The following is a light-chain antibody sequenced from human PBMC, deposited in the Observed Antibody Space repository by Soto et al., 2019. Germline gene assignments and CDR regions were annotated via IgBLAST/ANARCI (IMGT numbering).Light chain of an antibody. CDR2: EVS. J-gene: IGLJ1*01. Sequence: VLTHPASVSGSPGQSITISCTGTSSDVGGYNYVSWYQQHPGKAPKLMIYEVSNRPSGVSNRFSGSKSGNTASLTISGLQAEDEADYYCSSYTSSSTLGVFGTGTKVTVL. V-gene: IGLV2-14*01. CDR1: SSDVGGYNY. CDR3: SSYTSSSTLGV.